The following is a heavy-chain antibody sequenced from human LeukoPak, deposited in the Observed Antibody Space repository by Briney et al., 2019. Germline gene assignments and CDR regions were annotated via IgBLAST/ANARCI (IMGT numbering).Heavy chain of an antibody. D-gene: IGHD6-13*01. CDR3: ARRTEELVNDY. CDR2: INPNTGGT. CDR1: GYSFTGYY. J-gene: IGHJ4*02. V-gene: IGHV1-2*02. Sequence: ASVKVSCKASGYSFTGYYMHWVRQAPGQGLEWMGWINPNTGGTNYAQKFQGRVTMTRDTSISTAYMELSRLRSDDTAVYYCARRTEELVNDYWGQGTLVTVSS.